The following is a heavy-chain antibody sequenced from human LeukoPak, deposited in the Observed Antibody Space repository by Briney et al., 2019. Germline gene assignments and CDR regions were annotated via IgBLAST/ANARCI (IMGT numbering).Heavy chain of an antibody. Sequence: PGGSLRLSCAASGFTFSDAWMNWVRQAPGKGLERVGCIKSKTDGGTTDYAAPVKGRFTISRDNSKNTLYLQMNSLRAEDTAVYYCAKAGYSSSRYALLNYFDYWGQGTLVTVSS. D-gene: IGHD6-13*01. V-gene: IGHV3-15*01. CDR2: IKSKTDGGTT. J-gene: IGHJ4*02. CDR3: AKAGYSSSRYALLNYFDY. CDR1: GFTFSDAW.